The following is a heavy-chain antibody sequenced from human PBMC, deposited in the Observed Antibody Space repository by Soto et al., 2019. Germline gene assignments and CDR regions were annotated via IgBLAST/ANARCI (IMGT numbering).Heavy chain of an antibody. CDR3: ARGSSGWYEDYYYGMDV. D-gene: IGHD6-19*01. CDR2: TYYRSKWYN. J-gene: IGHJ6*02. CDR1: GDSVSSNSAA. Sequence: PSPTLSLTCAISGDSVSSNSAAWNWIRQSPSRGLEWLGRTYYRSKWYNDYAVSVKSRITINPDTSKNQFSLQLNSVTPEDTAVYYCARGSSGWYEDYYYGMDVWGQGTTVTVSS. V-gene: IGHV6-1*01.